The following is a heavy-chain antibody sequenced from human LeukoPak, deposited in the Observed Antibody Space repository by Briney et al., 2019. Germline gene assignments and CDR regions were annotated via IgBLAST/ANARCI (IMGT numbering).Heavy chain of an antibody. CDR3: ATGSITMIRGVTYFYYGMDV. CDR1: GYTLKTYG. Sequence: GASVKVSCKASGYTLKTYGISWVRQAPGQGLEWMGWISGYNGNTKFAQNCQGRVTMTTDTSTNTAHMELRSLKSDDTAVYYCATGSITMIRGVTYFYYGMDVWGQGTTVTVSS. V-gene: IGHV1-18*01. D-gene: IGHD3-10*01. CDR2: ISGYNGNT. J-gene: IGHJ6*02.